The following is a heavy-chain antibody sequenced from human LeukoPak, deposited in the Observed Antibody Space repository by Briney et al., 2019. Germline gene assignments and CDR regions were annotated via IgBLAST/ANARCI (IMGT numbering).Heavy chain of an antibody. CDR3: ARAPMGTAALY. CDR1: GYIFNNFD. CDR2: MSPVSGIG. J-gene: IGHJ4*02. Sequence: GASVKVTCKASGYIFNNFDINWVRQAPGQGLEWMGWMSPVSGIGGSAQRFQGRVTLTRDTSISTAYMEVSSLRSDDTAFYYCARAPMGTAALYWGQGTLVTVSS. D-gene: IGHD2-2*01. V-gene: IGHV1-8*01.